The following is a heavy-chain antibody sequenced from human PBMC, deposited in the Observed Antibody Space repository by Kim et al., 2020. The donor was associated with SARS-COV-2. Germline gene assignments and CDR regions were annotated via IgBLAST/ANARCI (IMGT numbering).Heavy chain of an antibody. V-gene: IGHV3-64*05. CDR3: VTRNYYNSGSYYEGAPFDF. J-gene: IGHJ4*02. CDR2: ISSDGGST. D-gene: IGHD3-10*01. Sequence: GGSLRLSCSASGFTFSNYAMHWVRQAPGKGLEYVSAISSDGGSTYYADSVKGRFTISRDNSKNKLYVQMSSLRVEDTAIYYCVTRNYYNSGSYYEGAPFDFWGQGTLVTVSS. CDR1: GFTFSNYA.